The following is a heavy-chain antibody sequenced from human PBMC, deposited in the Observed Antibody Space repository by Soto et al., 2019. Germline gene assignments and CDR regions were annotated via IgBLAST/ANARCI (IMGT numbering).Heavy chain of an antibody. V-gene: IGHV4-34*01. Sequence: SETLSLTCAVYGGSFSCYYWSWIRQPPGKGLEWIGEINHYGSTNQNPSLKSRVTLSIDTSKNQFSLKLSSVTAADTALYYCAKEESSTITDYYYGMDVWGQGTTVNVSS. CDR2: INHYGST. CDR3: AKEESSTITDYYYGMDV. CDR1: GGSFSCYY. J-gene: IGHJ6*02. D-gene: IGHD5-12*01.